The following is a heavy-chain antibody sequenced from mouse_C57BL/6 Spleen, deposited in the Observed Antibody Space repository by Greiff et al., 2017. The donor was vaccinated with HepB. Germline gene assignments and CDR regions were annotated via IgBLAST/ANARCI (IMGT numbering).Heavy chain of an antibody. V-gene: IGHV6-3*01. D-gene: IGHD1-1*01. CDR3: TDPSYYYGSSS. CDR1: GFTFSNYW. J-gene: IGHJ3*01. CDR2: IRLKSDNYAT. Sequence: EVKVEESGGGLVQPGGSMKLSCVASGFTFSNYWMNWVRQSPEKGLEWVAQIRLKSDNYATHYAESVKGRFTISRDDSKSSVYLQMNNLRAEDTGIYYCTDPSYYYGSSSWGQGTLVTVSA.